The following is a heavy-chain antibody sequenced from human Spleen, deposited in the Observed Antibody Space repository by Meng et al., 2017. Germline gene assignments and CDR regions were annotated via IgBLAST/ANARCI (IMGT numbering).Heavy chain of an antibody. CDR2: IYPGDSDT. CDR3: ARLGAPTMRGYYYYAMDV. D-gene: IGHD3-10*01. CDR1: GYRFTSYW. Sequence: GESLKISCKGSGYRFTSYWIAWVRQMPGKGLEWMGIIYPGDSDTRYSPSFEGQVTISADKSINTAYLQWSSLKASDTAIYYCARLGAPTMRGYYYYAMDVWGQGTTVTVSS. J-gene: IGHJ6*02. V-gene: IGHV5-51*01.